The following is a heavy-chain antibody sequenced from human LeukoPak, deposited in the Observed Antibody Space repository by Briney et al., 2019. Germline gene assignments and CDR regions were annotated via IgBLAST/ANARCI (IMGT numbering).Heavy chain of an antibody. J-gene: IGHJ6*04. V-gene: IGHV4-39*07. CDR1: GGSISSGDYY. CDR3: ARGTYFGSGSFYFDV. Sequence: SETLSLTCTASGGSISSGDYYWNWIRQPPGKGLEWIGTIHNNGNNYYSASLQSRITISVDTSKNQFSLNLSSVTAADTAVYYCARGTYFGSGSFYFDVWGKGTTVTVSS. D-gene: IGHD3-10*01. CDR2: IHNNGNN.